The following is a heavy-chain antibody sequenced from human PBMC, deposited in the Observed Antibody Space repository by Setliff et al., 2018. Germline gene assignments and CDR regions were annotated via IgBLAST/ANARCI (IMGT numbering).Heavy chain of an antibody. CDR1: GYSISSGHF. Sequence: PSETLSLTCGVSGYSISSGHFWGWIRQPPGKGLEWLGNIFHSGSTYYNPTLNSRVTMSVDTSKNQFSLMLTSVTAADTAVYYCARSMIQRNYYCGLDVWGQGTTVTAP. CDR2: IFHSGST. J-gene: IGHJ6*02. CDR3: ARSMIQRNYYCGLDV. V-gene: IGHV4-38-2*01. D-gene: IGHD3-16*01.